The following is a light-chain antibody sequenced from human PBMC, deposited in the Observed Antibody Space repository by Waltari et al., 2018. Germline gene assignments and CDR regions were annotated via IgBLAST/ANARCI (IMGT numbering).Light chain of an antibody. J-gene: IGKJ2*01. CDR1: QSIARN. CDR2: GAS. Sequence: EVLMTQSPPTLSVSPGERATLSCRASQSIARNLAWYQQKPGQAPRLLIYGASTRATDVPDRFSGSGSGTEFTLTSSSLQSEDFAVYYCQQYNNWRTFGQGTKLEIK. V-gene: IGKV3-15*01. CDR3: QQYNNWRT.